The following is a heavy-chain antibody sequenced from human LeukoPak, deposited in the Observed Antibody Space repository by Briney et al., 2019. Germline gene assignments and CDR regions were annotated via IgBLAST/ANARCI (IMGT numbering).Heavy chain of an antibody. J-gene: IGHJ4*02. CDR1: GYTFSDFG. CDR2: IGAYNDNT. V-gene: IGHV1-18*01. Sequence: ASVKVSCKASGYTFSDFGITWVRQAPGQGVEWMGWIGAYNDNTNYPQKFQGRVTLTTDTSTSTAYMELRSLTSDDTALYYCARAGAAVTMFFDFWGQGTLVTVFS. CDR3: ARAGAAVTMFFDF. D-gene: IGHD4-17*01.